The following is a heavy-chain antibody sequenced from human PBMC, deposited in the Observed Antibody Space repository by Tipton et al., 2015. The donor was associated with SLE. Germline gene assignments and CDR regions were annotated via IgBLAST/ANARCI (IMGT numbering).Heavy chain of an antibody. V-gene: IGHV3-21*01. J-gene: IGHJ3*02. CDR3: ARAYDFWSGSYDAFDI. Sequence: SLRLSCAASRFTFSSYSMNWVRQAPGKGLEWVSSISSRSTGYIYYADSVKGRFTISRDNAKNSLYLQMNSLRAEDTAVYYCARAYDFWSGSYDAFDIWGQGTMVTVSS. CDR1: RFTFSSYS. CDR2: ISSRSTGYI. D-gene: IGHD3-3*01.